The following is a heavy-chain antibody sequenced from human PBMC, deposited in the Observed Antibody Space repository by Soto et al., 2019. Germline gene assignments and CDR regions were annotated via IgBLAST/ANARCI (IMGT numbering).Heavy chain of an antibody. CDR2: ITSSGSYT. J-gene: IGHJ6*02. CDR3: ASELDGFVV. CDR1: GLTFSDYY. Sequence: QVQLVESGGGLVKPGGSLRLSCAASGLTFSDYYMSWIRQAPGKGLEWVSYITSSGSYTKYADPGQGRFTISRDNAKNSLYLQMSSLRAEDTAVYYCASELDGFVVWGQGNTVTVSS. V-gene: IGHV3-11*05.